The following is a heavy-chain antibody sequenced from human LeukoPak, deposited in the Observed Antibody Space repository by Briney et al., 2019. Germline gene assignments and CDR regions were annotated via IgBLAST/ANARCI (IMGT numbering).Heavy chain of an antibody. Sequence: SETLSLTCTVSGGSISSSSYYWGWIRQPPGKGLEWIGSIYYSGSTYYNPSLKSRVTILVDTSKNQFSLKLSSVTAEDTAVYYCAKEWAYCGGDCYSHFDYWGQGTLVTVSS. D-gene: IGHD2-21*01. CDR1: GGSISSSSYY. CDR3: AKEWAYCGGDCYSHFDY. V-gene: IGHV4-39*07. CDR2: IYYSGST. J-gene: IGHJ4*02.